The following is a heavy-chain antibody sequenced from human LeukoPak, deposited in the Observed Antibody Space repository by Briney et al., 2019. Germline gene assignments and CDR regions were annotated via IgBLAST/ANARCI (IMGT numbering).Heavy chain of an antibody. CDR1: GYTFTTYG. J-gene: IGHJ4*02. D-gene: IGHD1-7*01. CDR3: ARELSWNSMLSYS. Sequence: ASVKVSCKASGYTFTTYGISWVRQAPGQGLEWMGWISAYNGNTNYAQTFQGRVTMTTDTSTSTAYMELRSLRSDDTAVYYCARELSWNSMLSYSWGQGTLVTVSS. V-gene: IGHV1-18*01. CDR2: ISAYNGNT.